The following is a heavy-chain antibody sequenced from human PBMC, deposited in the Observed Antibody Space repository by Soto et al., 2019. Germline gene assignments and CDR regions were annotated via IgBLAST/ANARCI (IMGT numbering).Heavy chain of an antibody. D-gene: IGHD5-18*01. CDR1: GFTFSSYG. J-gene: IGHJ6*02. V-gene: IGHV3-30*18. CDR3: AKEGGWTIQLWYNMDV. Sequence: GGSLRLSCAASGFTFSSYGMHWVRQAPGKGLEWVAVISYDGSNKYYADSVKGRFTISRDNSKNTLYLQMNSLRAEDTAVFYCAKEGGWTIQLWYNMDVWGQGTTVTVSS. CDR2: ISYDGSNK.